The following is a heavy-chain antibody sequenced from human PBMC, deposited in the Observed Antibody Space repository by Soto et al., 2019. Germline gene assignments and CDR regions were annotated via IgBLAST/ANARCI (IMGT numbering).Heavy chain of an antibody. D-gene: IGHD3-10*01. Sequence: TLSLTCSVSGGSINSYWWSWIRQPAGKGLEWIGRVYSSGTTDYNPSLNSRATLSVETSKNQFSLKLSSVTAADTAVYYCARDIGSYAYGEGYWGQGIQVTVSS. V-gene: IGHV4-4*07. CDR1: GGSINSYW. J-gene: IGHJ4*02. CDR2: VYSSGTT. CDR3: ARDIGSYAYGEGY.